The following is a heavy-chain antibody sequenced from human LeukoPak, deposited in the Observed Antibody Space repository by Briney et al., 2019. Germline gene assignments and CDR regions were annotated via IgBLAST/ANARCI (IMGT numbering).Heavy chain of an antibody. D-gene: IGHD3-10*01. J-gene: IGHJ2*01. CDR2: IGTAGDT. Sequence: GGSLRLSCAASGFTFSSYDMHWVRQATGKGLEWVSAIGTAGDTYYPGSVKGRFTISRENAKNSLYLQMNSLRAGDTAVYYCARARFHWYFDLWGRGTLVTVSS. CDR1: GFTFSSYD. V-gene: IGHV3-13*01. CDR3: ARARFHWYFDL.